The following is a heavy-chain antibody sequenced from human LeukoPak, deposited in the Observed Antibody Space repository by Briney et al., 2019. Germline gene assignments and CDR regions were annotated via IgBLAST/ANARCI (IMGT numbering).Heavy chain of an antibody. CDR1: GYTFTGYY. J-gene: IGHJ6*02. CDR3: ASSPFRYSRDYYYYGMDV. D-gene: IGHD6-13*01. Sequence: GASVKVSCKASGYTFTGYYMHWVRQAPGQGLKWMGWINPNSGGTNYAQKFQGRVTMTRDTSISTAYMELSRLRSDDTAVYYCASSPFRYSRDYYYYGMDVWGQGTTVTVSS. CDR2: INPNSGGT. V-gene: IGHV1-2*02.